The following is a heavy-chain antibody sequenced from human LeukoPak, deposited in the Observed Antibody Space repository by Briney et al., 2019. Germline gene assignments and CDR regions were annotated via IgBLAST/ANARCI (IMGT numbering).Heavy chain of an antibody. CDR1: GYSFPEYW. V-gene: IGHV5-51*01. J-gene: IGHJ6*02. D-gene: IGHD3-10*01. Sequence: GQSRNISSKGSGYSFPEYWIAWARQMPGQGLEWMGLIYPRDSEIRNSPSFQGQVTISADKSINTAYLQWSTLKASDTAIYYCARLSRITMVRGAMDAWGQGTPVTVSS. CDR2: IYPRDSEI. CDR3: ARLSRITMVRGAMDA.